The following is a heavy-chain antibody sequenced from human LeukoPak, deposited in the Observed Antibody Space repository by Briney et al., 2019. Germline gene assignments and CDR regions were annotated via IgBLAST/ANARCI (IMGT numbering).Heavy chain of an antibody. V-gene: IGHV4-59*01. D-gene: IGHD3-3*01. CDR3: ARHYDFWSEVYAFDI. Sequence: SETLSLTCTVSGGSISSYYWSWIRQPPGKGLEWIGYIYYSGSTNYNPSLKSRVTISVDTSKNQFSLKLSSVTAADTAVYYCARHYDFWSEVYAFDIWGQGTMVTVSS. CDR1: GGSISSYY. J-gene: IGHJ3*02. CDR2: IYYSGST.